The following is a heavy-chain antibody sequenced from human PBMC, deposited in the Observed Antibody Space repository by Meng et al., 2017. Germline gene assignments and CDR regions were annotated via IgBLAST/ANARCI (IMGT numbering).Heavy chain of an antibody. CDR3: ARGSGAYSSSWYSRNDAFDI. Sequence: LQPFARGLFKPSHTLPLPCAVSCGSFRRSYWSWILQPPGKGLASLGAIHHSPLPNYTPSLTRRVTISVDTSKTQFSLKLSSVTAADTAVYYCARGSGAYSSSWYSRNDAFDIWGQGTMVTVSS. CDR2: IHHSPLP. D-gene: IGHD6-13*01. J-gene: IGHJ3*02. CDR1: CGSFRRSY. V-gene: IGHV4-34*01.